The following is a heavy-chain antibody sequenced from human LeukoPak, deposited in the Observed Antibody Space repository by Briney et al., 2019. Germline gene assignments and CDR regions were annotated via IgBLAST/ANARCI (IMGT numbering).Heavy chain of an antibody. CDR1: GYTLTELS. CDR2: FDPEDGVT. D-gene: IGHD3-10*01. J-gene: IGHJ4*02. V-gene: IGHV1-24*01. Sequence: ASVKVSCKVSGYTLTELSMHWVRQAPGKGLEWMGGFDPEDGVTIYAQKFQGRVTMTEDTSTDTAYMELSSLRSEDTAVYYCATPAGSGSPHFDYWGQGTLVTVSS. CDR3: ATPAGSGSPHFDY.